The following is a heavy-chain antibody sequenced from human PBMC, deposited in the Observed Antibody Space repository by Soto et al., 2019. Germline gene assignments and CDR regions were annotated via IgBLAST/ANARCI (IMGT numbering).Heavy chain of an antibody. J-gene: IGHJ4*02. CDR2: IYYSGST. V-gene: IGHV4-59*08. D-gene: IGHD3-10*01. CDR1: GGSIISFD. CDR3: ARQSGGGIWFGELLSPTMDY. Sequence: PSETLSLSCSVSGGSIISFDGSWIRQPPGKGLEWIGYIYYSGSTNYNPSLKSRVTISVDTSKNQFSLKLSSVTAADTAVYYCARQSGGGIWFGELLSPTMDYWGQGTLVTVSS.